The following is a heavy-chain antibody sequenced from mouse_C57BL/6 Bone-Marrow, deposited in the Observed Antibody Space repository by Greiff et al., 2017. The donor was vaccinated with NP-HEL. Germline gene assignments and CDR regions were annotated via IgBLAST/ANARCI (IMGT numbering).Heavy chain of an antibody. Sequence: QVQLQQSGAELMKPGASVKLSCKATGYTFPGSWIAWVKQRPGHGLEWIGEILPGSGSTNYNEKFKGKATFTADTSSNTAYMQLSSLTTEDSAIYYCARGGEQLRLLTWFAYWGQGTLVTVSA. J-gene: IGHJ3*01. CDR2: ILPGSGST. V-gene: IGHV1-9*01. CDR1: GYTFPGSW. D-gene: IGHD3-2*02. CDR3: ARGGEQLRLLTWFAY.